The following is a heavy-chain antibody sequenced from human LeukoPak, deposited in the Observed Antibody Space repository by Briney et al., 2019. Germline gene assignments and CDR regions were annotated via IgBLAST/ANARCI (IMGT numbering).Heavy chain of an antibody. V-gene: IGHV1-2*02. CDR3: SGLRLYYFDY. J-gene: IGHJ4*02. CDR1: GYTFTDYY. CDR2: INPNSGGT. Sequence: ASVTVSFKASGYTFTDYYIHWVRQAPGQGLEWMGWINPNSGGTNYAQKFQGRVTMTRDTSISTAYMELSSLSSDDTAVYYCSGLRLYYFDYWGQGTLVTVSS. D-gene: IGHD5-12*01.